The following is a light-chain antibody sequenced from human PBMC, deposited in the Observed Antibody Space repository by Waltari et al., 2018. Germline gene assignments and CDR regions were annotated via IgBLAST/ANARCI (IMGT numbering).Light chain of an antibody. J-gene: IGLJ1*01. CDR2: DVN. CDR1: TSDVGGYNS. V-gene: IGLV2-14*01. CDR3: CSYSSSSTLYV. Sequence: QSALTQPASVSGSPGPPITIPCTGTTSDVGGYNSVSCYQQHPGKAPKLMIYDVNKRPSGVSNRFSGSKSGNTASLTISGLQAEDEADYYCCSYSSSSTLYVFGTGTKVTVL.